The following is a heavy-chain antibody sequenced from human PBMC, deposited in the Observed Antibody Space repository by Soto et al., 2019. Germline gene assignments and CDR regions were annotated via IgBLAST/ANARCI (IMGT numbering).Heavy chain of an antibody. CDR1: GGTFSSYA. Sequence: QVQLVQSGAEVKKPGSSVKVSCKASGGTFSSYAISWVRQAPGQGLEWMGGVIPIFGTANYAQKFQGRVTITADKSTSTAYMELSSLRSEDTAVYDCARRVTPPLDYYYDMDVWGQGTTVTVSS. J-gene: IGHJ6*02. V-gene: IGHV1-69*06. CDR2: VIPIFGTA. CDR3: ARRVTPPLDYYYDMDV. D-gene: IGHD2-21*02.